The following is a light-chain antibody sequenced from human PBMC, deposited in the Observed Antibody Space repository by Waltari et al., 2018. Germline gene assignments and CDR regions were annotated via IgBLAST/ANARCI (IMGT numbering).Light chain of an antibody. CDR1: QSVGRS. Sequence: EIVLTQSPGTLSLSPGERATLSCRASQSVGRSLAWYQQKPGQAPRLLICGASIRATGIPDRFSGGGSGTDFSLTISRLEPEDFAAYHCQHYVRLPVTFGQGTKVEIK. CDR3: QHYVRLPVT. CDR2: GAS. J-gene: IGKJ1*01. V-gene: IGKV3-20*01.